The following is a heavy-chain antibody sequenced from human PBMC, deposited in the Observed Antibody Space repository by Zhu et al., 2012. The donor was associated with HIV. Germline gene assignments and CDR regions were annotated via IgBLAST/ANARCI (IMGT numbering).Heavy chain of an antibody. D-gene: IGHD6-19*01. J-gene: IGHJ3*01. V-gene: IGHV4-39*01. CDR2: IYYSGGT. Sequence: QVQLQESGPGLVKPSETLSLTCTVSGATISRSSYYWGRIRQTPGKGLEWIGSIYYSGGTYYNPSLKSRLTISVDTSKDQFSLKLSSVTAADTAFYYCANTRTSGWYSYAFHVWGQGTLVTSLQ. CDR1: GATISRSSYY. CDR3: ANTRTSGWYSYAFHV.